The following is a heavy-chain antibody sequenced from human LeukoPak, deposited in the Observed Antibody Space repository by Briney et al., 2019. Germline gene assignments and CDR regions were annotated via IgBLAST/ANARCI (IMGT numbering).Heavy chain of an antibody. Sequence: PGGSLRLSCAASGLSFTSHYLYWVRQAAGKGLVSVPRINKDGSFADYADSVRGRFTASRDNARGMLYLEMNSLRADDTAVYYCVRGTSGGYDLWGQGTLVTVSS. CDR2: INKDGSFA. J-gene: IGHJ4*02. D-gene: IGHD3-10*01. CDR1: GLSFTSHY. V-gene: IGHV3-74*01. CDR3: VRGTSGGYDL.